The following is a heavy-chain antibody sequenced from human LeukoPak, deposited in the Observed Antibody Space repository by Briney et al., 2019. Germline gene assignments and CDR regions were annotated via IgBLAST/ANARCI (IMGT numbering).Heavy chain of an antibody. V-gene: IGHV4-59*01. D-gene: IGHD6-19*01. CDR2: IYYSGST. CDR1: GGSISSYY. CDR3: ARVGYSSGWYWFDP. J-gene: IGHJ5*02. Sequence: PSETLSLTCTVSGGSISSYYWSWIRQPPGKGLEWTGYIYYSGSTNYNPSLKSRVTISVDTSKNQFSLKLSSVTAADTAVYYCARVGYSSGWYWFDPWGQGTLVTVSS.